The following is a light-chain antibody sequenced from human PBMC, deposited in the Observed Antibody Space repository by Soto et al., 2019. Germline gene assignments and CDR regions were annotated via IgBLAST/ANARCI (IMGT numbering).Light chain of an antibody. CDR3: QQRSNWPIT. CDR1: QSVGSL. J-gene: IGKJ5*01. Sequence: EIVLTQSPATLSLSPGEGATLSCRASQSVGSLLAWHQQKPGQAPRLDIYDASNRATSIPARFSGSGSGTDYILPNNSRDTEDFAIYYCQQRSNWPITFGQGTRLEIK. V-gene: IGKV3-11*01. CDR2: DAS.